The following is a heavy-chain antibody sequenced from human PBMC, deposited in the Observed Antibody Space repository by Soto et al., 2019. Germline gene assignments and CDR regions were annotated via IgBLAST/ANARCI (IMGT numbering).Heavy chain of an antibody. J-gene: IGHJ6*02. Sequence: QVQLVESGGGVVQPGRSLTLSCAASGFPFTSYAIHWVRQAPGKGLEWVAVISHDGGIKHYADSVKGRFTISRDNSKNTLYLQMNSLRDEDTAVYHCAREHDALGVCGQGTTVTVAS. CDR3: AREHDALGV. CDR2: ISHDGGIK. D-gene: IGHD1-1*01. V-gene: IGHV3-30-3*01. CDR1: GFPFTSYA.